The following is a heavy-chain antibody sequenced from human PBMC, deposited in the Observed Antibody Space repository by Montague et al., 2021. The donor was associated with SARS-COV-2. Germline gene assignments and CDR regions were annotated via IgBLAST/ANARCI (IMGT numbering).Heavy chain of an antibody. Sequence: SETLSLTCTVSGGSISSSNYFWGWIRQPPGKGLEWIGSIYFGGGTYYNPSLKSRVTISVDTSKNHFSLKLTSVAAADTAVYYCARGVGKGFSGYETEGGLDYWGQGTPVTVSS. CDR1: GGSISSSNYF. CDR3: ARGVGKGFSGYETEGGLDY. D-gene: IGHD5-12*01. V-gene: IGHV4-39*07. J-gene: IGHJ4*02. CDR2: IYFGGGT.